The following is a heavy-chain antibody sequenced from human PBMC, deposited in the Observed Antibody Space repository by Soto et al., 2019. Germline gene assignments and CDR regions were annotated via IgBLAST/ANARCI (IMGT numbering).Heavy chain of an antibody. D-gene: IGHD3-22*01. CDR2: IGSSDNII. CDR3: ARALGYYESSGYFDF. Sequence: GGSLRLSCAASGFTFSDYYMSWIRQAPGKGLEWVSYIGSSDNIIYYADSVKGRFTISRDNAKNSLYLQMNSLRAEDTAVYYCARALGYYESSGYFDFWGTGTLVTVSS. J-gene: IGHJ4*02. V-gene: IGHV3-11*01. CDR1: GFTFSDYY.